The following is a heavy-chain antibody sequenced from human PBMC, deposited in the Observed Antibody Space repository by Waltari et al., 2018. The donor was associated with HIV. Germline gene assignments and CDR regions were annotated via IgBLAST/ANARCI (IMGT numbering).Heavy chain of an antibody. CDR2: INPNSGGT. CDR1: GYTFTGYY. Sequence: QVQLVQSGAEVKKPGASVKVSCKASGYTFTGYYMHWVRQAPGQGLEWMGRINPNSGGTNYAQKFQGRVTMTSDTSISTAYMELSRLRSDDTAVYYCARGNYDFWSGYSNTYMDVWGQGTTVTVSS. V-gene: IGHV1-2*06. CDR3: ARGNYDFWSGYSNTYMDV. D-gene: IGHD3-3*01. J-gene: IGHJ6*02.